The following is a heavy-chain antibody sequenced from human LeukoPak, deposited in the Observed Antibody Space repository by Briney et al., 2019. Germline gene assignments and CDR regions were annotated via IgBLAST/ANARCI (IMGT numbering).Heavy chain of an antibody. CDR3: ARDQEAFDY. CDR1: GYSFTSNY. Sequence: ASVKVSCTASGYSFTSNYIHWVRQAPGQGLEWMGMIYPRDGSTSYAQKFQGRVTVTKDTSTSTVHMELSGLRSEDTAVYYCARDQEAFDYWGQGTLVTVSS. V-gene: IGHV1-46*01. J-gene: IGHJ4*02. CDR2: IYPRDGST.